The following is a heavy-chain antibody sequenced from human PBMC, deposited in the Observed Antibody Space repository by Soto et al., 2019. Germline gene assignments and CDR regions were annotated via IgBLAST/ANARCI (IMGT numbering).Heavy chain of an antibody. V-gene: IGHV1-69*06. Sequence: QVQLVQSGAEVKKPGSSVKVSCKASGGTFSSYAISWVRQAPGQGLEWMGGIIPIFGTANYAQKFQGRVTITADKSTSTAYMELSSLRSEDTAVYYCAREALGVFGELLCWFDPWGQGTLVTVSS. CDR2: IIPIFGTA. D-gene: IGHD3-10*01. J-gene: IGHJ5*02. CDR3: AREALGVFGELLCWFDP. CDR1: GGTFSSYA.